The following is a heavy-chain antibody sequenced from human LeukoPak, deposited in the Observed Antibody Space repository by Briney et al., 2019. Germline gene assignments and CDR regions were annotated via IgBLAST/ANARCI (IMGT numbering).Heavy chain of an antibody. J-gene: IGHJ6*03. D-gene: IGHD1-26*01. CDR1: GGSISSYY. CDR2: IYTSGST. Sequence: PSETLSLTCTVSGGSISSYYWSWIRQPAGKGLEWIGRIYTSGSTNYNPSLKSRVTISVDTSKNQFSLKLSSVTAADTAVYYCARKRRGSYFDYYYYMDVWGKGTTVTVSS. V-gene: IGHV4-4*07. CDR3: ARKRRGSYFDYYYYMDV.